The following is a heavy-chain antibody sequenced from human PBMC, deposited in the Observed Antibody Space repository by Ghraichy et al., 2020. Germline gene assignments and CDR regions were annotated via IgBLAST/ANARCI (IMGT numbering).Heavy chain of an antibody. CDR3: AREIRWGSSTDYFDY. Sequence: SETLSLTCTVSGGSISSYYCSWIRQPPGKGLEWIGYIYYSGSTNYNPSLKSRVTISVDTSKNQFSLKLSSVTAADTAVYYCAREIRWGSSTDYFDYWGQGTLVTVSS. J-gene: IGHJ4*02. CDR1: GGSISSYY. V-gene: IGHV4-59*01. D-gene: IGHD6-6*01. CDR2: IYYSGST.